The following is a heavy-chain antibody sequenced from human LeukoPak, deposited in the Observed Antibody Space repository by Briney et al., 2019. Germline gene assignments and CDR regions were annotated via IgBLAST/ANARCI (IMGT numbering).Heavy chain of an antibody. D-gene: IGHD3-22*01. CDR2: LYTDGST. Sequence: GGSLRLSCAASGFTVSSNHMSWVRQAPGKGLEWVSVLYTDGSTYYADSVRGRFTISRDNAKNSLYLQMSSLRDEDTAVYYCAAGYYSDSGVYYSTFPYWGQGTLVTVSS. CDR1: GFTVSSNH. CDR3: AAGYYSDSGVYYSTFPY. J-gene: IGHJ4*02. V-gene: IGHV3-53*01.